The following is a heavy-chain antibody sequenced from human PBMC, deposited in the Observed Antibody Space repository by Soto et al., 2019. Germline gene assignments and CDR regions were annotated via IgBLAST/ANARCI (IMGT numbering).Heavy chain of an antibody. J-gene: IGHJ6*02. Sequence: GASVKVSCKASGGTFSSYAISWVRQAPGQGLEWMGGIIPIFGTANYAQKFQGRVTITADKSTSTSYMELSSLRSEDTAVYYCARALVGIVVVPAAIAGHGYYYYGMDVWGQGTTVTVSS. CDR2: IIPIFGTA. CDR1: GGTFSSYA. V-gene: IGHV1-69*06. CDR3: ARALVGIVVVPAAIAGHGYYYYGMDV. D-gene: IGHD2-2*03.